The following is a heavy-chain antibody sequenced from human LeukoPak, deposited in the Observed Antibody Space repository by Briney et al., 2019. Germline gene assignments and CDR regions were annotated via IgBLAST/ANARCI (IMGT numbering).Heavy chain of an antibody. Sequence: GGSLRLSCAASGFTFSSYGMSWVRQAPGKGLVWVSRINSDGSSTSYADSVKGRFTISRDNAKNTLYLQMNSLRAEDTAVYYCARAPREYSYGTYYFDYWGQGTLVTVSS. CDR3: ARAPREYSYGTYYFDY. CDR1: GFTFSSYG. V-gene: IGHV3-74*01. CDR2: INSDGSST. J-gene: IGHJ4*02. D-gene: IGHD5-18*01.